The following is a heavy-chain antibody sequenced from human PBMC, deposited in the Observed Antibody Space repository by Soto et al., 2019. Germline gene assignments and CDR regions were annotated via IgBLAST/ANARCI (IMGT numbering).Heavy chain of an antibody. D-gene: IGHD4-17*01. CDR3: ARDSSRYYGDYAYFDY. CDR2: IIPIFGTA. CDR1: GGTFSSYA. J-gene: IGHJ4*02. V-gene: IGHV1-69*13. Sequence: EASVKVSCKASGGTFSSYAISWVRQAPGQGLEWMGGIIPIFGTANYAQKFQGRVTITADESTSTAYMELSSLRSEDTAVYYCARDSSRYYGDYAYFDYWGQGTLVTVSS.